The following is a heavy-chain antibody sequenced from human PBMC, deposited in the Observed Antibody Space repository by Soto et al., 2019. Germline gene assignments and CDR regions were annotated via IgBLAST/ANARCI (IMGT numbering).Heavy chain of an antibody. D-gene: IGHD2-2*03. J-gene: IGHJ6*02. V-gene: IGHV3-48*02. Sequence: GGSLRLSCVGSGFTFSSYGMNWVRQAPGKGLEWLSFISSSTTTIYYADSVKGRFTISRDNAKNSLYLQMNSLRDEDTAVYYCARDGYCINNSCYFLPDVCGQGSTVPVSS. CDR2: ISSSTTTI. CDR1: GFTFSSYG. CDR3: ARDGYCINNSCYFLPDV.